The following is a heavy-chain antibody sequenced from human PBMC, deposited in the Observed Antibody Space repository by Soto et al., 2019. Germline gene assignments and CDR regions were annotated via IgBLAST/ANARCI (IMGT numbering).Heavy chain of an antibody. CDR3: AKDHGGRTYGRYGMGV. V-gene: IGHV3-30*18. D-gene: IGHD5-18*01. CDR2: ISYDGSKE. Sequence: QMQLVESGGGVVQPGRSLRLSCAASGFTFSSHGMHWVRQAPGKGLEWVAVISYDGSKEDYGDSVKGRFTVSRDNFKNALELQMKSLRVEDTAVYYCAKDHGGRTYGRYGMGVWGQGTTVTVSS. J-gene: IGHJ6*02. CDR1: GFTFSSHG.